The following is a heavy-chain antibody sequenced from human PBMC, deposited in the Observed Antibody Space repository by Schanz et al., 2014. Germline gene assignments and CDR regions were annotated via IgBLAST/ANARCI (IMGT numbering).Heavy chain of an antibody. V-gene: IGHV3-21*01. CDR2: ITDIGTYT. D-gene: IGHD6-6*01. J-gene: IGHJ4*02. CDR3: AKDQRPYSSSSGFDS. CDR1: EFIFSTYT. Sequence: EVQLVESGGGLVKPGGSLRLSCAASEFIFSTYTMNWVRQAPGKGLECVSSITDIGTYTYYADSVKGRFTISRDNAKNSLYLQMNSLRAEDTAVYYCAKDQRPYSSSSGFDSWGQGTLVTVSS.